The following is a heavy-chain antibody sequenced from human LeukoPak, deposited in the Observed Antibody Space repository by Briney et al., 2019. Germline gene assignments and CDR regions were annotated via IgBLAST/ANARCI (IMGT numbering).Heavy chain of an antibody. V-gene: IGHV3-48*04. CDR3: ARGAGWFDP. CDR1: GFTFSSYS. Sequence: GGSLRLSCAASGFTFSSYSMNWVRQAPGKGLEWVSYISSSSSTIYYADPVKGRFTISRDNAKNPLYLQMNSLRAEDTAVYYCARGAGWFDPWGQGTLVTVSS. J-gene: IGHJ5*02. CDR2: ISSSSSTI.